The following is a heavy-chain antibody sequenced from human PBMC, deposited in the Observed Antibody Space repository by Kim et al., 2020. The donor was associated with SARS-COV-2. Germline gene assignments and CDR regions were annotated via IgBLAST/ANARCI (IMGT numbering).Heavy chain of an antibody. CDR3: ARDRVGHSTPFDH. Sequence: SETLSLTCSISGVSVNTGGYYWSWIRQHAGKGLEWIAYIHYDGSPFYNPALEARVSISLDRAENQLSLKLTAMTAADTAVYYCARDRVGHSTPFDHWGQG. D-gene: IGHD1-26*01. J-gene: IGHJ4*02. CDR2: IHYDGSP. V-gene: IGHV4-31*03. CDR1: GVSVNTGGYY.